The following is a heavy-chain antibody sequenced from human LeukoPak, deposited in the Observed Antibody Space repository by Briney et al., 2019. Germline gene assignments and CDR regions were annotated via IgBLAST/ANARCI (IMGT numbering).Heavy chain of an antibody. Sequence: GRSLRLSCAASGFTFSSYAMHWVRQAPGKGLEWVAVISHDGSNKYYADSVKGRFTISRGNSKNTLYLQMNSLRAEDTAVYYCVKDLAVAATPILDYWGQGTLVTVSS. CDR2: ISHDGSNK. CDR1: GFTFSSYA. V-gene: IGHV3-30-3*01. D-gene: IGHD2-15*01. CDR3: VKDLAVAATPILDY. J-gene: IGHJ4*02.